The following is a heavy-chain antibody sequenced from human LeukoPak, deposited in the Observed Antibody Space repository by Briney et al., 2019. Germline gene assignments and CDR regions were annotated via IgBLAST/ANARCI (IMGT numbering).Heavy chain of an antibody. J-gene: IGHJ4*02. CDR3: AGVVTPMTFGY. CDR1: GGSISSGGYS. V-gene: IGHV4-30-2*01. Sequence: PSETLSLTCAVSGGSISSGGYSWSWIRQPPGKGLEWIGYIYHSGSTYYNPSLKSRVTISVDRSKNQFSLKLSSVTAADTAVYYCAGVVTPMTFGYWGQGTLVTVSS. D-gene: IGHD2-21*02. CDR2: IYHSGST.